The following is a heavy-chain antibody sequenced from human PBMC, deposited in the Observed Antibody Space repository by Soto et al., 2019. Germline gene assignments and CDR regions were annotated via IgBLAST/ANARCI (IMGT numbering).Heavy chain of an antibody. CDR2: VSYDGSDK. J-gene: IGHJ6*02. V-gene: IGHV3-30-3*01. D-gene: IGHD2-2*01. Sequence: QVQLVESGGGVVQPGKSLRLSCAASGSSFRSYAMHWVRQVPGKGLEWVAVVSYDGSDKYYGDSVKGRFTISRDNSKNTLYLQMNSLRTEDTAVYHCARARPHCTSTTCYHDYYGMDVWGQGTTVTVSS. CDR1: GSSFRSYA. CDR3: ARARPHCTSTTCYHDYYGMDV.